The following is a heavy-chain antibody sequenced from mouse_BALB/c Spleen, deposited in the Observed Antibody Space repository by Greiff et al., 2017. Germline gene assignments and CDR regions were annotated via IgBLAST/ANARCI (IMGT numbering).Heavy chain of an antibody. CDR3: ARRGDDGLYAMDY. V-gene: IGHV1S137*01. D-gene: IGHD2-12*01. CDR2: ISTYYGDA. CDR1: GYTFTDYA. J-gene: IGHJ4*01. Sequence: QVQLKQSGAELVRPGVSVKISCKGSGYTFTDYAMHWVKQSHAKSLEWIGVISTYYGDASYNQKFKGKATMTVDKSSSTAYMELARLTSEDTAIYYGARRGDDGLYAMDYWGQGTSVTVSS.